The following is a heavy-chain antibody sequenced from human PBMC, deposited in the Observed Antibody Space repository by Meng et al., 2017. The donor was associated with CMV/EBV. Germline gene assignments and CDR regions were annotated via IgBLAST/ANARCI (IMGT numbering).Heavy chain of an antibody. Sequence: GESLKISCAASRFAFSSYAMHWVRQAPGKGLEWVAVISYDGSNKYYADSVKGRFTISRDNSKNTLYLQMNSLRAEDTAVYYCARVEDIAAEESTGYYYYGMDVWGQGTTVTVSS. V-gene: IGHV3-30-3*01. CDR3: ARVEDIAAEESTGYYYYGMDV. J-gene: IGHJ6*02. D-gene: IGHD6-13*01. CDR2: ISYDGSNK. CDR1: RFAFSSYA.